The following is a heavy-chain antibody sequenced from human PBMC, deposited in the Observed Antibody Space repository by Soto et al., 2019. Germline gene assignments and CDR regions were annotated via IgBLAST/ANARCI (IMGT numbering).Heavy chain of an antibody. CDR1: GFTFTNAW. J-gene: IGHJ4*02. CDR2: ISGSGGST. CDR3: VWSIDY. Sequence: GSLRLSCAASGFTFTNAWMSWVRQAPGKGLEWVSAISGSGGSTYYADSVKGRFTISRDNSKNTLYLQMNSLRAEDTAVYYCVWSIDYWGQGTLVTVSS. D-gene: IGHD2-8*02. V-gene: IGHV3-23*01.